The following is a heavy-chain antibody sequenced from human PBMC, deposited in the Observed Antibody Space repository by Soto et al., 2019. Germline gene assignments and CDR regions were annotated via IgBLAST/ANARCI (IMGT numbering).Heavy chain of an antibody. CDR2: ISGSGGST. CDR3: AKEGDDITGTRRYFDY. D-gene: IGHD1-7*01. CDR1: GFTFSSYA. J-gene: IGHJ4*02. V-gene: IGHV3-23*01. Sequence: PGGSLRLSCAASGFTFSSYAMSCVRQGPGKGLESVSAISGSGGSTYYADSVKGRFTIARDNSKNTLYLQMNSLRAEETAVYYCAKEGDDITGTRRYFDYSGQGTMVTVSS.